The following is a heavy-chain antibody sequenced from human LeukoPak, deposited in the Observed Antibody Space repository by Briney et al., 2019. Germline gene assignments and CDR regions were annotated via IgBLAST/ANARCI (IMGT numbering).Heavy chain of an antibody. CDR1: GFTFNSYG. V-gene: IGHV3-21*01. CDR3: ARDFYDSSGYYYDY. J-gene: IGHJ4*02. D-gene: IGHD3-22*01. Sequence: GGSLRLSCAASGFTFNSYGMHWVRQAPGKGLEWVSSISTSSSYIYYADSVKGRFTISRDNAKNSLYLQMNSLRAEDTAVYYCARDFYDSSGYYYDYWGQGTLVTISS. CDR2: ISTSSSYI.